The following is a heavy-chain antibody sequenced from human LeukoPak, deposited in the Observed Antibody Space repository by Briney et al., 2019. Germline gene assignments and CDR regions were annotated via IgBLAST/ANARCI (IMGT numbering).Heavy chain of an antibody. CDR1: GFTFSSYA. Sequence: GGSLRLSCAASGFTFSSYAMHWVRQAPGKGLEYVSAISSNGGSTYYANSVKGRFTISRDNSKNTLYLQMGSLRAEDMAVYYCARLEYGDYLDYWGQGTLVTVSS. CDR2: ISSNGGST. CDR3: ARLEYGDYLDY. D-gene: IGHD4-17*01. J-gene: IGHJ4*02. V-gene: IGHV3-64*01.